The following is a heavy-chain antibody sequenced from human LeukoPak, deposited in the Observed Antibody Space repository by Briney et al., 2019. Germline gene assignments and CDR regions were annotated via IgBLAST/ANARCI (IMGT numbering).Heavy chain of an antibody. CDR1: GYTFTGYS. V-gene: IGHV1-2*02. CDR3: ARVGVEGASCYDY. Sequence: ASVKVSCKASGYTFTGYSMHWVRQAPGQGLEWMGWINPNSGVTNYAQKFQGRVTMTRDTSTSTAYMELSSLRSDDTAVYYCARVGVEGASCYDYWGQGTLVTVSS. J-gene: IGHJ4*02. D-gene: IGHD2-2*01. CDR2: INPNSGVT.